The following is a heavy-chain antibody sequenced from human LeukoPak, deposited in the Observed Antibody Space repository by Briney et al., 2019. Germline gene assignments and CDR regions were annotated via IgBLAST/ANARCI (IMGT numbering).Heavy chain of an antibody. D-gene: IGHD3/OR15-3a*01. CDR3: ARGRTGSTDFDY. Sequence: SVKVSCKASGGTFSSYAISWVRQAPGQGLEWMGGIIPIFCTANYAQKFQGRVTITADESTSTAYMELSSLRSEDTAVYYCARGRTGSTDFDYWGQGTLVTVSS. J-gene: IGHJ4*02. CDR1: GGTFSSYA. V-gene: IGHV1-69*13. CDR2: IIPIFCTA.